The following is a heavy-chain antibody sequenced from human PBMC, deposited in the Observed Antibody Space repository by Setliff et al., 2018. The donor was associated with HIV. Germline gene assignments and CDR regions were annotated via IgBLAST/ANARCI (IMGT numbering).Heavy chain of an antibody. CDR3: ARELTGYYIGWYFDL. D-gene: IGHD3-9*01. J-gene: IGHJ2*01. CDR2: ISAYNGNT. CDR1: GYTFTSYG. Sequence: ASVKVSCKASGYTFTSYGISWVRQAPGQGLEWMGWISAYNGNTNYAQELQGRVTMTTDTSTSTAYMELRSLRSDDTAVYYCARELTGYYIGWYFDLWGRGTLVTVSS. V-gene: IGHV1-18*01.